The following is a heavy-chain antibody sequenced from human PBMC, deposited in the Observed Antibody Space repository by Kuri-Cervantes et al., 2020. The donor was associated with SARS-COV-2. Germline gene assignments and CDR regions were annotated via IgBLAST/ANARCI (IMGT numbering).Heavy chain of an antibody. CDR1: GGSFSSSY. Sequence: GSLRLSCAVYGGSFSSSYWSWIRQPPGKGLEWIGEINHSGTTNYNPSLKSRVTISVDRPKNQFSLRLTSVTAADAAVYFCARGPDSGTYPKNYYYAMDVWGQGTTVTVSS. CDR2: INHSGTT. V-gene: IGHV4-34*01. D-gene: IGHD1-26*01. J-gene: IGHJ6*02. CDR3: ARGPDSGTYPKNYYYAMDV.